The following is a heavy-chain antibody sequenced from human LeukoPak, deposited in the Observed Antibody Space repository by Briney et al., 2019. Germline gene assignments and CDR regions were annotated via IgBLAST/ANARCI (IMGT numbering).Heavy chain of an antibody. D-gene: IGHD6-13*01. V-gene: IGHV5-51*01. CDR2: IYPGDSDA. Sequence: GESLTISCQGSGYPFTSYWIGWVRQMPGKGLEWMGIIYPGDSDARYRPSFQGQVTISADKSISTAYLQWSSLKASDTAVYYCAKVGSSWYARGGWFDPWGQGTLVTVSS. CDR3: AKVGSSWYARGGWFDP. CDR1: GYPFTSYW. J-gene: IGHJ5*02.